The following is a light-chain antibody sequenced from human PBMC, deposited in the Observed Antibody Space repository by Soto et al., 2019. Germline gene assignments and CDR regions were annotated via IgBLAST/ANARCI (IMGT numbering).Light chain of an antibody. V-gene: IGLV2-11*01. CDR1: SSDVGGYNY. Sequence: QSALTQPRSVSGSPGKSVTISCTGNSSDVGGYNYVSWYQQHPGKAPKIMIYDVSKRPSGVPDRFSGSKSGNTAALSISGLPAEDEADYYCGANAGNYPFYFFRTGTQLTVL. J-gene: IGLJ1*01. CDR2: DVS. CDR3: GANAGNYPFYF.